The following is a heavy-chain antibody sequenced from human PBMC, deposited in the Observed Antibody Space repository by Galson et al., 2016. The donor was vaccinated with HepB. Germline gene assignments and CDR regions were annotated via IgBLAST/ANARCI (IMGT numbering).Heavy chain of an antibody. D-gene: IGHD1-14*01. V-gene: IGHV4-59*02. Sequence: LSLTCSVSGVSVTSHYWSWIRLAPGKGLEWIANVFHTGSTTYNPSLNNRVTISLDASMNRFSLELVSVSAADTAVYYCARGGGSPYHDHEFDNWGQGTLVAVSS. CDR3: ARGGGSPYHDHEFDN. CDR2: VFHTGST. J-gene: IGHJ5*02. CDR1: GVSVTSHY.